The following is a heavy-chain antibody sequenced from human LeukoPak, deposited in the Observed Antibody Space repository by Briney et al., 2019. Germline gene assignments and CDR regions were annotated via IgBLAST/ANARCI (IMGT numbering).Heavy chain of an antibody. V-gene: IGHV3-23*01. D-gene: IGHD3-10*02. CDR2: ISGSGSGT. Sequence: GGSLRLSCAASGFSFSSHAMNWVRQAPGKGLGWVSAISGSGSGTDYADSVKGRFTISRDNSKNTVYLQMNSLRAEDTALYYCAKDVRGYNRPVDYWGQGTLVTVSS. CDR3: AKDVRGYNRPVDY. J-gene: IGHJ4*02. CDR1: GFSFSSHA.